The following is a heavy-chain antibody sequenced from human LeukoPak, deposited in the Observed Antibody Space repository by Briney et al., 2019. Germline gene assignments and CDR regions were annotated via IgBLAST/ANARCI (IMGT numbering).Heavy chain of an antibody. V-gene: IGHV3-53*01. CDR2: IYSGGST. CDR1: GFTVSSNY. CDR3: AKDRDGDYFDY. D-gene: IGHD4-17*01. J-gene: IGHJ4*02. Sequence: GGSLRLSCAASGFTVSSNYMSWVRQAPGKGLEWVSVIYSGGSTYYADSVKGRFTISRDNSKNTLYLQMNSLRAEDTAVYYCAKDRDGDYFDYWGQGTLVTVSS.